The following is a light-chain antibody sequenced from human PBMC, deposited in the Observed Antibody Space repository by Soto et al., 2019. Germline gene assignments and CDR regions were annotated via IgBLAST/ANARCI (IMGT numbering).Light chain of an antibody. CDR3: QQYGSSPGT. CDR2: GAS. J-gene: IGKJ1*01. CDR1: QSVSSSY. Sequence: EIVLTQSPGTLSLSAGERATLSCRASQSVSSSYLAWYQQKPGQAPRLLIYGASSRATGIPDRFSGSGSGTDFTLTISRLEPEDFAVYYCQQYGSSPGTFGQGTKVDI. V-gene: IGKV3-20*01.